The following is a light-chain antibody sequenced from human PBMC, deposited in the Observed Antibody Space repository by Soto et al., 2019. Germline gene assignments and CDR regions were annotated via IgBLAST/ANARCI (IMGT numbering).Light chain of an antibody. CDR1: QTMSSW. J-gene: IGKJ1*01. Sequence: DIQMTQSPSTLSVSVGDIVTITCRASQTMSSWLAWYQQKPGKAPKLLIYKASTLKSGVPSRFSGSGSGTEFTLTISSLQPDDVATYYCQHYNSYSEAFGQGTQVDI. CDR2: KAS. V-gene: IGKV1-5*03. CDR3: QHYNSYSEA.